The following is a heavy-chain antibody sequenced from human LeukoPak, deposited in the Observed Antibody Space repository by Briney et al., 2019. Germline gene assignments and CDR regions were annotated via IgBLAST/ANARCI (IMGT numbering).Heavy chain of an antibody. J-gene: IGHJ5*02. CDR1: GGSISSYY. CDR3: ARRSTLGVSGGCCWFDP. V-gene: IGHV4-4*09. D-gene: IGHD3-16*01. Sequence: SETLSLTCTVSGGSISSYYWSWIRQPPGKGLEWIGYIHTSGSTNYNPSLKSRVTISVDTSKNQFSLKLSSVTAADTAVYYCARRSTLGVSGGCCWFDPWGQGTLVTVSS. CDR2: IHTSGST.